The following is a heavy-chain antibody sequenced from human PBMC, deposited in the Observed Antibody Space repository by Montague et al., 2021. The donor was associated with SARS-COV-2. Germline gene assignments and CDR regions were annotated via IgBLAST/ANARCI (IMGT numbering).Heavy chain of an antibody. D-gene: IGHD1-7*01. J-gene: IGHJ4*02. Sequence: SETLSLTCAASGGTASADTHYWSWVRHSPGKGLEWVGNVSYSGXTXPXXCVKSRVSVSLATSRTQFSLRLISLTAADAAVYYCVRAARLNCIYDWGRGILVAVSS. CDR1: GGTASADTHY. V-gene: IGHV4-39*07. CDR3: VRAARLNCIYD. CDR2: VSYSGXT.